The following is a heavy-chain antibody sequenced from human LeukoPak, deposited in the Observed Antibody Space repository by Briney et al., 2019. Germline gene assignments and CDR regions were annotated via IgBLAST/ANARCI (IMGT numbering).Heavy chain of an antibody. CDR3: ARDPLIISSNDAFDI. Sequence: ASVKVSCKASGYTFTSYAMHWVRQAPGQRLEWMGWINAGNGNTKYSQKFQGRVTITRDTSASTAYMELSSLRSEDTAVYYCARDPLIISSNDAFDIWGQGTMVTVSS. CDR2: INAGNGNT. D-gene: IGHD3-3*02. V-gene: IGHV1-3*01. CDR1: GYTFTSYA. J-gene: IGHJ3*02.